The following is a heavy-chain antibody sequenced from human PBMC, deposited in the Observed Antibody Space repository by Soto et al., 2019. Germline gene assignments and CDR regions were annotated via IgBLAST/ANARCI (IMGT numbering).Heavy chain of an antibody. D-gene: IGHD3-10*01. J-gene: IGHJ6*02. CDR1: GFTFISYA. CDR2: ISYDGSNK. Sequence: QVQLVESGGGVVQPGRSLRLSCAASGFTFISYAMHWVRQAPGKGLEWVAVISYDGSNKYYADSVKGRFTISRDNSKNTLYLQMNSLRAEDTAVYYCARDLVVRGVYGMDVWGQGTTVTVSS. CDR3: ARDLVVRGVYGMDV. V-gene: IGHV3-30-3*01.